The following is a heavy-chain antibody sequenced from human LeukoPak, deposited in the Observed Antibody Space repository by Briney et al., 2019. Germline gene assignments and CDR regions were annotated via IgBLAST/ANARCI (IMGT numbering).Heavy chain of an antibody. Sequence: GGSLRLSCVASGFTFSSTGMHWVRQAPGKGLEWVAFIRYDGSKTYYADSVKGRFTISRDNSKNTLYLQMNSLRAEDTAVYYCAKGYSSSWYSRFDYWGQGTLVTVSS. CDR3: AKGYSSSWYSRFDY. CDR2: IRYDGSKT. D-gene: IGHD6-13*01. CDR1: GFTFSSTG. V-gene: IGHV3-30*02. J-gene: IGHJ4*02.